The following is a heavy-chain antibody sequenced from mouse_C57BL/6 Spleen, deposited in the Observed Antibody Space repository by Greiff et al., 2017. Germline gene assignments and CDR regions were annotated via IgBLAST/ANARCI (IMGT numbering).Heavy chain of an antibody. D-gene: IGHD4-1*01. CDR1: GYTFTDYE. Sequence: VQLQQSGAELVRPGASVTLSCKASGYTFTDYEMHWVKQTPVHGLEWIGAIDPETGGTAYNQKFKGKAILTADKSSSTAYMELRSLTSEDSAVYYCTRILGGAYWGQGTLVTVSA. CDR3: TRILGGAY. CDR2: IDPETGGT. J-gene: IGHJ3*01. V-gene: IGHV1-15*01.